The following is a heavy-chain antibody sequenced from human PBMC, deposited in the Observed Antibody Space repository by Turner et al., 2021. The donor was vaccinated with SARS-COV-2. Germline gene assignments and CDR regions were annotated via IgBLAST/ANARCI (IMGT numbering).Heavy chain of an antibody. CDR2: IKSKIDGRTG. J-gene: IGHJ6*03. Sequence: EVQLVVSGGGFVEPGASVRVSSAAYGLTFSTTWMTWVRQAPVKGLEWIGRIKSKIDGRTGVYAAPVKGRFTISREETEVTLYMQMNSLSTEDTAVYECATANKFYYYMDVWGEGATVTVSS. V-gene: IGHV3-15*01. CDR3: ATANKFYYYMDV. CDR1: GLTFSTTW.